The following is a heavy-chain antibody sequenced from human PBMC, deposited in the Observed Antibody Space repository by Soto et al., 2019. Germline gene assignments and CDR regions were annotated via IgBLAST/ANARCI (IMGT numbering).Heavy chain of an antibody. CDR2: IRSKANNYAT. CDR1: GFTFSGSA. Sequence: EVQLVESGGGLVQPGGFLKLSCAASGFTFSGSAMHWVRQASGKGLEWVGRIRSKANNYATAYAASVTGRFTISRDDSKNTAFRQMNSLKTEETAVYYCTRPARSSSRGGNHYYSGLDVWGKGTTVIVSS. J-gene: IGHJ6*04. V-gene: IGHV3-73*02. CDR3: TRPARSSSRGGNHYYSGLDV. D-gene: IGHD6-6*01.